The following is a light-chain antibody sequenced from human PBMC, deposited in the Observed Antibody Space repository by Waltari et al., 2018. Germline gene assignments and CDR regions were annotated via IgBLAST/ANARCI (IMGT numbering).Light chain of an antibody. V-gene: IGLV2-11*01. Sequence: QSALPQPRSVSGSPGQSVTISCTGLSIDVFVSWDQEHPGKAPKVVIYDVSKRPSGVPERFSGSKSGSTASLTISGLQDEDEADYYCCSYVSGYIYDFGTGTKVTVL. CDR3: CSYVSGYIYD. CDR1: SIDVF. CDR2: DVS. J-gene: IGLJ1*01.